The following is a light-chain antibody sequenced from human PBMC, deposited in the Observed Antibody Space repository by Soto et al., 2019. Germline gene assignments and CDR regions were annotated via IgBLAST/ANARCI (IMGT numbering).Light chain of an antibody. CDR2: GAS. CDR1: QSVHNY. CDR3: QQRSNWPLIT. Sequence: TQSPTTRSLKPGDRASLSCKASQSVHNYLAWYQQKPGQAPRLLIYGASTRAAGFPARFSGSGSGTDFPLSITSPDPVDFAVYYCQQRSNWPLITIGQGTRLEIK. V-gene: IGKV3-11*01. J-gene: IGKJ5*01.